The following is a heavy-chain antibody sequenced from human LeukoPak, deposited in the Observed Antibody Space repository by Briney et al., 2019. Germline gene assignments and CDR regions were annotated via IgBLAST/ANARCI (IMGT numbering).Heavy chain of an antibody. CDR3: AKTQRLIDFFDS. V-gene: IGHV3-30*18. Sequence: PGGSLRLSCVGTGFTFNSYGMHWVRQAPGKGLEWVAVVSFDGYNKYYADSVKGRFTISRDNHGRSVHLQMNSLTSEDTAVYFRAKTQRLIDFFDSWGQGILVTV. CDR2: VSFDGYNK. J-gene: IGHJ4*02. CDR1: GFTFNSYG. D-gene: IGHD1-1*01.